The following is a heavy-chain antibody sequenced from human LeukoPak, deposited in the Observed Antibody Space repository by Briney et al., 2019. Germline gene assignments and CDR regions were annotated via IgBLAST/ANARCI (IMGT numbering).Heavy chain of an antibody. CDR3: ARGAAQYQLLFVPYYYYGMDV. CDR1: GGTFSSYA. CDR2: IIPILGIA. J-gene: IGHJ6*02. D-gene: IGHD2-2*01. Sequence: SVKVSCKASGGTFSSYAISWVRQAPGQGLEWMGRIIPILGIANYAQKFQGRVTITTDKSTSTAYMELSSLRSEDTAVYYCARGAAQYQLLFVPYYYYGMDVWGQGTTVTVSS. V-gene: IGHV1-69*04.